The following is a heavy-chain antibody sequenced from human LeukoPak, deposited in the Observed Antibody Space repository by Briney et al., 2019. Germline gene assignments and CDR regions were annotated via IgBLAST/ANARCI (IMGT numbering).Heavy chain of an antibody. CDR1: GGSLSSYY. D-gene: IGHD5-12*01. CDR3: ARMGGYSGYATH. J-gene: IGHJ4*02. V-gene: IGHV4-59*08. Sequence: SETMSLTCTVSGGSLSSYYWSWIRQPPGKGLEWIGYIYSTGSANYNPSLKSRVTLSVDTAKNQFSLKLNSVTAADTAVYYCARMGGYSGYATHWGQGTLVTVSS. CDR2: IYSTGSA.